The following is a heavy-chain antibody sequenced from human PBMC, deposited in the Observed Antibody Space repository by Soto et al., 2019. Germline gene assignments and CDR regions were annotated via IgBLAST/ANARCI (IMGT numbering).Heavy chain of an antibody. CDR2: IYYSGST. CDR1: GGYITNYY. D-gene: IGHD3-10*01. V-gene: IGHV4-39*01. CDR3: ARHLYGSGIVGQH. Sequence: SETLSLTCTVSGGYITNYYWGWIRQPPGKGLEWIASIYYSGSTYYNPSLKSRLTISVDTSKNQFSLKLSSVTAADTAVYYCARHLYGSGIVGQHWGQGTLVTVSS. J-gene: IGHJ1*01.